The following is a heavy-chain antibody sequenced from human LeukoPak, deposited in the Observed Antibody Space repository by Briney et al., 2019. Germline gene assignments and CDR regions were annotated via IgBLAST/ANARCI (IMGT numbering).Heavy chain of an antibody. V-gene: IGHV3-7*01. CDR3: AKDPHYDFWSGTAGYMDV. Sequence: GGSLRLSCAASGFTFSSYWMSWVRQAPGKGLEWVANIKQDGSEKYYVDSVKGRFTISRDNAKNSLYLQMNSLRAEDTAVYYCAKDPHYDFWSGTAGYMDVWGKGTTVTVSS. J-gene: IGHJ6*03. CDR2: IKQDGSEK. D-gene: IGHD3-3*01. CDR1: GFTFSSYW.